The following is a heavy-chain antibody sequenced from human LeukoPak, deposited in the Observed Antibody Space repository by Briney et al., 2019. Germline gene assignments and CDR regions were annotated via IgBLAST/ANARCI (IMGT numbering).Heavy chain of an antibody. D-gene: IGHD1-26*01. CDR2: IYYSGST. V-gene: IGHV4-59*08. Sequence: SETLSLTCTVSGGSISSNYWSWIRQPPGKGLEWIGYIYYSGSTNYNPSLKSRVTISVDTSKNQFSLKLSSVTAADTAVYYCARLGWGDYFDYWGQGTLVTVSS. CDR1: GGSISSNY. J-gene: IGHJ4*02. CDR3: ARLGWGDYFDY.